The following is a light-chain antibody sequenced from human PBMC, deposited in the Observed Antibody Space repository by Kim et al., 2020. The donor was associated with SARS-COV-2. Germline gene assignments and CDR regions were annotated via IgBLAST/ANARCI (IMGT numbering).Light chain of an antibody. Sequence: ASVGDRVTIACRASQDIRNDFGWYQQNPGRAPRRLIYGASNLQSGVPARFSGSGSGTEFTLTISSLQPEDLATYFCLQHNTCPITFGQGTRLEIK. V-gene: IGKV1-17*01. CDR3: LQHNTCPIT. CDR2: GAS. J-gene: IGKJ5*01. CDR1: QDIRND.